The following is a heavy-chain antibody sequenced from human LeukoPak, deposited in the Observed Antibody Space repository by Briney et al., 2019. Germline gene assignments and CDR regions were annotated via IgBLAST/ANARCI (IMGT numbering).Heavy chain of an antibody. CDR1: GRPFISYH. CDR2: IHPSGGST. J-gene: IGHJ5*02. CDR3: ARDNSVGDYAWWFDP. D-gene: IGHD1-26*01. Sequence: ASVKVSCKASGRPFISYHMHWVRQAPGQGLEWMGIIHPSGGSTTYAQKFQGRVSLTRDTSTSTVYMELSSLRSDDTAVYFRARDNSVGDYAWWFDPWGQGTLVTVSS. V-gene: IGHV1-46*01.